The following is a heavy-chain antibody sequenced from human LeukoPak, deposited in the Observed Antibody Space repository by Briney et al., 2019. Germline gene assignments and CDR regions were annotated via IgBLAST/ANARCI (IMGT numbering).Heavy chain of an antibody. CDR2: ITGSGGDT. V-gene: IGHV3-23*01. Sequence: GGSLRLSCAAPGFTFSNYAMIWVRQSPGKGLEWVAAITGSGGDTYHADSVKGRFTISRDNSKNTVYLQMSSLRAEDTALYYCAKESYGSRPYYFDYWGQGTLVTVSS. CDR1: GFTFSNYA. J-gene: IGHJ4*02. CDR3: AKESYGSRPYYFDY. D-gene: IGHD3-16*01.